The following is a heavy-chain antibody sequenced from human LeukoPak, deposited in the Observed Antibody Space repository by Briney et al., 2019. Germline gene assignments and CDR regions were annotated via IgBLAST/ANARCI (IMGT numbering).Heavy chain of an antibody. CDR1: GYIFSSHG. CDR3: AKVSVCYGCYLDY. V-gene: IGHV3-23*01. CDR2: INGAGDNT. D-gene: IGHD3-16*01. Sequence: TGGSLRLSCAASGYIFSSHGLTWVRQAPGKGLEWVLTINGAGDNTYYAETVKGRFTISRDNSKNTLYLQMHSLRAEDTAIYYCAKVSVCYGCYLDYWGQGTLVTVS. J-gene: IGHJ4*02.